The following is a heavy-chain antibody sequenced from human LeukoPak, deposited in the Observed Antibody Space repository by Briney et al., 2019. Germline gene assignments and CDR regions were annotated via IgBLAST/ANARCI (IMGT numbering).Heavy chain of an antibody. D-gene: IGHD2-2*01. J-gene: IGHJ6*02. Sequence: GGSLRLSCAASGFTFSSYSMNWVRQAPGKGLEWVSSISSSSSYIYYADSVKGRFTISRDNAKNSLYLQMNSLRAEDTAVYYCARVLVVPAARSYYYYGMDVWGQGTTVTVSS. CDR1: GFTFSSYS. CDR3: ARVLVVPAARSYYYYGMDV. CDR2: ISSSSSYI. V-gene: IGHV3-21*01.